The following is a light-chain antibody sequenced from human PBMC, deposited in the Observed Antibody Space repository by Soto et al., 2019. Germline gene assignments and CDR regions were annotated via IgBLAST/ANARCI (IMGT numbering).Light chain of an antibody. CDR3: QQRSNWPWT. CDR2: DAS. Sequence: EILFTQSPGTLSLSPGERGTLSCRASQSMNSYLGWYQQTPGQAPRLLIYDASNRDTGIPARFSGSGSGTDCTLTISRLEPEDFSVYYCQQRSNWPWTFGQGTKVDI. J-gene: IGKJ1*01. V-gene: IGKV3-11*01. CDR1: QSMNSY.